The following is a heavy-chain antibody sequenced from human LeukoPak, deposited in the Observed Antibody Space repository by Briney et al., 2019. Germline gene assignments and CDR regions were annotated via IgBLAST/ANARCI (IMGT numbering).Heavy chain of an antibody. CDR1: GFTFSSFT. J-gene: IGHJ3*02. V-gene: IGHV3-21*01. CDR3: AREMYAGWYFAFDI. CDR2: ISNSGDYI. D-gene: IGHD6-19*01. Sequence: GGSLRLSCTVSGFTFSSFTMNWVRQGPGKGLEWVASISNSGDYISCADSLKGRFTISRDNAKNSLFLQMSSLRAEDTAVYYCAREMYAGWYFAFDIWGQGTMVTVSS.